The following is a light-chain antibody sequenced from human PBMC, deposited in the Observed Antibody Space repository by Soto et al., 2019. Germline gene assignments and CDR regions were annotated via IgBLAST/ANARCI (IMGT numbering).Light chain of an antibody. Sequence: EIVMTQSPGTLSLSPGERATLSCRASQSVGSGYLAWYQHKPGQAPMLLIYGASSRATGIPDRFSVSGSGTDFTLTISRLEPEDFEVYYCQHYGSSPTFGQGTRLEIK. CDR3: QHYGSSPT. J-gene: IGKJ5*01. CDR1: QSVGSGY. CDR2: GAS. V-gene: IGKV3-20*01.